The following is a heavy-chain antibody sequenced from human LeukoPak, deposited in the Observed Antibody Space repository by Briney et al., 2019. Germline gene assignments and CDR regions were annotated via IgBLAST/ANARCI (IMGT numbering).Heavy chain of an antibody. J-gene: IGHJ4*02. Sequence: SETLSLTCAVYGGSFSGYYWSWIRQPPGKGLEWIGEINHSGRINYNPSLKSRVTISVDTSKNQFSLKPSSVTAADTAVYYCARVAAYCSGGSCRFKFFDYWGQGTLVTVSS. D-gene: IGHD2-15*01. CDR2: INHSGRI. CDR1: GGSFSGYY. V-gene: IGHV4-34*01. CDR3: ARVAAYCSGGSCRFKFFDY.